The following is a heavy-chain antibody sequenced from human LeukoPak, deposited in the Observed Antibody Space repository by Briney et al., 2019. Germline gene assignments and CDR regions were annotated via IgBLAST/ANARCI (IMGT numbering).Heavy chain of an antibody. Sequence: SQTLSLTCALSGDSVSSNSAAWNWIRQSPSRGLEWLGRTYYRSKWYNDYAVSVKSRITINPDTSKNQFSLQLNSVTPEDTAVYYCARANDILTGYSNWFDPWGQGTLVTVSS. J-gene: IGHJ5*02. CDR1: GDSVSSNSAA. D-gene: IGHD3-9*01. CDR3: ARANDILTGYSNWFDP. CDR2: TYYRSKWYN. V-gene: IGHV6-1*01.